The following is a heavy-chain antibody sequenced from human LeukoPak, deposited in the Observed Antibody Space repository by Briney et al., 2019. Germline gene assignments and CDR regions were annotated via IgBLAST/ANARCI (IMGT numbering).Heavy chain of an antibody. D-gene: IGHD5-12*01. V-gene: IGHV4-34*01. CDR3: ARGRRRGYSGYDPRGAFDI. CDR2: INHSGST. Sequence: SETLSLTCAVCGGSFSGYYWSWIRQPPGKGLEWIGEINHSGSTNYNPSLKSRVTISVDASKNQFSLKLSSVTAADTAVYYCARGRRRGYSGYDPRGAFDIWGQGTMVTVSS. J-gene: IGHJ3*02. CDR1: GGSFSGYY.